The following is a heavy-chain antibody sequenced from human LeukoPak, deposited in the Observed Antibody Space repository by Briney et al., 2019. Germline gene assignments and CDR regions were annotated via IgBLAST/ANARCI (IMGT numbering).Heavy chain of an antibody. J-gene: IGHJ4*02. V-gene: IGHV4-39*01. CDR3: ARNYGGNRRPPNFDC. CDR2: IYYSGTT. Sequence: SETLSLTCTVSGASISSSSYYWVWIRQPPGKGLEWIGTIYYSGTTYYSPSLKSRVTISVDTSKNQFSLKLSSVTAADTAVYYCARNYGGNRRPPNFDCWGQGTLVTVSS. CDR1: GASISSSSYY. D-gene: IGHD4-23*01.